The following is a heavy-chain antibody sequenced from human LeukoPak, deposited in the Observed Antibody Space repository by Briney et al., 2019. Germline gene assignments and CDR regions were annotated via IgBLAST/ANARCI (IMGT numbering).Heavy chain of an antibody. CDR2: IYYSGST. Sequence: SETLSLTCTVSGGSISSYYWSWIRQPPGKGLEWIGYIYYSGSTNYNSFLKSRVTISVDTSKNQFSLKLSSVTAADTAVYYCARGSSGYLQREPFDYWGQGTLVTVSS. CDR1: GGSISSYY. J-gene: IGHJ4*02. V-gene: IGHV4-59*01. CDR3: ARGSSGYLQREPFDY. D-gene: IGHD3-22*01.